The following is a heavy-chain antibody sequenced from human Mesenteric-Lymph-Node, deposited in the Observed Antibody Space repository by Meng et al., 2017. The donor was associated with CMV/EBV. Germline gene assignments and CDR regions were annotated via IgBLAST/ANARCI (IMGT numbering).Heavy chain of an antibody. CDR1: GGSISSSNW. J-gene: IGHJ6*02. V-gene: IGHV4-4*02. D-gene: IGHD3-3*01. CDR2: IYHSGST. Sequence: SETLSLTCAVSGGSISSSNWWSWVRQPPGKGLEWIGEIYHSGSTNYNPSLRSRVTISVDTSKNQFSLKLSSVTAADTAVYYCARASDYDFWSGSYFYYYCMDVWGQGTTVTVSS. CDR3: ARASDYDFWSGSYFYYYCMDV.